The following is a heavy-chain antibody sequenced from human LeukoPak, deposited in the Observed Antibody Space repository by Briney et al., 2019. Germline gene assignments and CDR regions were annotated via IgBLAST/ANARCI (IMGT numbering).Heavy chain of an antibody. CDR3: ARDTRSYDTSGYYYFDY. Sequence: PSETLSLTCSVSGASTTSYYWNWIRQAPGKGLEWIGYVYSDGTTSYSPSLRSRVTISIDTSRNQFSLKLSSVTAADAAVYYCARDTRSYDTSGYYYFDYWGQGALVTVSS. CDR1: GASTTSYY. D-gene: IGHD3-22*01. J-gene: IGHJ4*02. CDR2: VYSDGTT. V-gene: IGHV4-59*01.